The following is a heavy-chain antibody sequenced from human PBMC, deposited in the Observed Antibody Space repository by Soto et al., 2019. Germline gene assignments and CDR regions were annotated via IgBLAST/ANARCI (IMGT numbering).Heavy chain of an antibody. V-gene: IGHV3-30-3*01. CDR1: GFAFSGYS. CDR3: ARTGYGFSDGGGGDS. J-gene: IGHJ5*01. CDR2: IKHDGSET. Sequence: QVHLVESGGGVVQPGRSLRLSCAASGFAFSGYSMQWVRQPPGKGLEWVAVIKHDGSETYYADSVKGRFTVSKDDSKNTWSPQMNSLRPEDTALYHCARTGYGFSDGGGGDSWGQGALVIVSS. D-gene: IGHD5-18*01.